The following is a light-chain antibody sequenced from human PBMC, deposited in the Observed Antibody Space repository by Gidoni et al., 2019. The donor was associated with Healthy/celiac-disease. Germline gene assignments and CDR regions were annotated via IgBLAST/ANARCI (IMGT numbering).Light chain of an antibody. Sequence: EIVLKQSPATLSLSPGESATLSCRASPSVSSDLAWYQQKPGQAPRLLIYESSNRAPGIPARFSGSGSGTDFTLTISSLEPEDFAVYYCQQLSNWPPVTFGQGTRLEIK. CDR1: PSVSSD. CDR3: QQLSNWPPVT. J-gene: IGKJ5*01. V-gene: IGKV3-11*01. CDR2: ESS.